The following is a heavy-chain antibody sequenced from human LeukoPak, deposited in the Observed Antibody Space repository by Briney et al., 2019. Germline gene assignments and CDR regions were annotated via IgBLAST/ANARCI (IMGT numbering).Heavy chain of an antibody. V-gene: IGHV3-7*01. D-gene: IGHD1-26*01. Sequence: GGSLRLSCAASGFSFTNSWMAWVRQAPGKGLEWVANIKQDGSTKHYADSLKGRFTISRDNPKNSLYLQMNNLRADDTAVYYCTRDTDGSLDFWGQGILVTVAS. CDR1: GFSFTNSW. CDR2: IKQDGSTK. J-gene: IGHJ4*02. CDR3: TRDTDGSLDF.